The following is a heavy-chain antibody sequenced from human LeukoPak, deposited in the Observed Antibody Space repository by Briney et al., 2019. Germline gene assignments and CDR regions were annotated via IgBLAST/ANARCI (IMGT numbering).Heavy chain of an antibody. Sequence: SWNSGSIGYADSVKGRFTISRDNAKNSLYLQMNSLRAEDTALYYCAKGGYCSGGSCYFDYWGQGTLVTVSS. CDR3: AKGGYCSGGSCYFDY. J-gene: IGHJ4*02. D-gene: IGHD2-15*01. CDR2: SWNSGSI. V-gene: IGHV3-9*01.